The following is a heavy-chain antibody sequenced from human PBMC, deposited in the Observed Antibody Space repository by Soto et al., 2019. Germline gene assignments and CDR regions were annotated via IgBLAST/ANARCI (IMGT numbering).Heavy chain of an antibody. V-gene: IGHV4-59*01. CDR2: IYYSGST. Sequence: SETLSLTCTVSGGSISSYYWSWIRQPPGKGPEWIGYIYYSGSTNYNPSLKSRVTISVDTSKNQFSLKLSSVTAADTAVYYCARDGSWYSSSSHWFDPWGQGTLVTVSS. D-gene: IGHD6-6*01. CDR3: ARDGSWYSSSSHWFDP. CDR1: GGSISSYY. J-gene: IGHJ5*02.